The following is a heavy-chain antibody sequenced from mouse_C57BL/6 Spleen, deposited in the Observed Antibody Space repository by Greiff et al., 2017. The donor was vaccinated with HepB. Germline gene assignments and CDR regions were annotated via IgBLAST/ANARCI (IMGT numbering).Heavy chain of an antibody. Sequence: EVQLVESGPGLVKPSQSLSLTCSVTGYSITSGYYWNWIRQFPGNKLEWMGYISYDGSNNYNPSLKNRISITRDTSKNQFFLKLNSVTTEDTATYYCARGDYDYPFAYWGQGTLVTVSA. D-gene: IGHD2-4*01. CDR2: ISYDGSN. CDR3: ARGDYDYPFAY. CDR1: GYSITSGYY. J-gene: IGHJ3*01. V-gene: IGHV3-6*01.